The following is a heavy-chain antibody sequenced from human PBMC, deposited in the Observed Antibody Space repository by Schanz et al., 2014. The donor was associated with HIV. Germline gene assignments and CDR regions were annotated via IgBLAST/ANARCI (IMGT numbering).Heavy chain of an antibody. CDR3: AKPEYDSRGNSQSHFDY. V-gene: IGHV3-23*01. CDR1: GFTFSDFS. CDR2: LSGSGDRT. D-gene: IGHD3-22*01. J-gene: IGHJ4*02. Sequence: QVLESGGGLVQTGGSLRLSCVASGFTFSDFSMNWVRRAPGKGLEWLSTLSGSGDRTYYADSVKGRVTISRDNSKNTLYLQMNSLRVEDTAVYYCAKPEYDSRGNSQSHFDYWGQGTLVTVSS.